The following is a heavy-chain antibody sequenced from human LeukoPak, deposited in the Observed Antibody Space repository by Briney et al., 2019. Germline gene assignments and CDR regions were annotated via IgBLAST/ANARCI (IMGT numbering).Heavy chain of an antibody. CDR2: IWYGGSNK. Sequence: GGSLRLSCAASGFTFSSYGMHWVRQAPGKGLEWVAVIWYGGSNKYFADSVKGRFTISRDNSKNTLYLQMNSLRAEDTAVYYCAKDRVSGSSGGYYYYYMDVWGKGTTVTVSS. CDR1: GFTFSSYG. D-gene: IGHD3-16*01. J-gene: IGHJ6*03. CDR3: AKDRVSGSSGGYYYYYMDV. V-gene: IGHV3-30*02.